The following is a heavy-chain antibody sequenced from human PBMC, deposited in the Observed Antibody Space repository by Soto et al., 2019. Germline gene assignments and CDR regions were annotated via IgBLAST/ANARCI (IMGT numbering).Heavy chain of an antibody. J-gene: IGHJ6*02. V-gene: IGHV4-34*01. D-gene: IGHD1-1*01. Sequence: SETLSLTCAVYGGSFSGYYWSWIRQPPGKGLEWIGEINHSGSTNYNPSLKSRVTISVDTSKNQFSLKLSSVTAADTAVYYCARLRRLESLYYYSHGMDVWGQGTTVTVSS. CDR2: INHSGST. CDR1: GGSFSGYY. CDR3: ARLRRLESLYYYSHGMDV.